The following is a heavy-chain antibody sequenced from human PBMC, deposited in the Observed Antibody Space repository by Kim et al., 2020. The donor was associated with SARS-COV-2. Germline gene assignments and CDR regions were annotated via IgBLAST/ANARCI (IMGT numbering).Heavy chain of an antibody. J-gene: IGHJ6*02. V-gene: IGHV3-30*04. CDR3: AIPGRGTEPRDYYGMDV. CDR1: GFTFSSYA. D-gene: IGHD1-1*01. CDR2: ISYDGSNK. Sequence: GGSLRLSCAASGFTFSSYAMHWVRQAPGKGLEWVAVISYDGSNKYYADSVKGRFTISRDNSKNTLYLQMNSLRAEDTAVYYCAIPGRGTEPRDYYGMDVWGQGTTVTVSS.